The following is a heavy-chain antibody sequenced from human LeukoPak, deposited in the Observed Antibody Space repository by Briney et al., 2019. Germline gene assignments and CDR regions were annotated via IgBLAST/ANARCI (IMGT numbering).Heavy chain of an antibody. CDR1: GFTFSSYG. D-gene: IGHD3-9*01. CDR3: AKDLNSRLRYFDWCIDY. Sequence: GGSLRLSCAASGFTFSSYGMHWVRQAPGKGLEWVAFIRYDGSNKYYADSVKGRFTISRDNSKNTLYLQMNSLRAEDTAVYYCAKDLNSRLRYFDWCIDYWGQGTLVTVSS. V-gene: IGHV3-30*02. CDR2: IRYDGSNK. J-gene: IGHJ4*02.